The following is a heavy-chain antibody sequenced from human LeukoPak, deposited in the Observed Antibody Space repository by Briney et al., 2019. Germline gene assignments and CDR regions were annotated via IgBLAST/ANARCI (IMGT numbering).Heavy chain of an antibody. Sequence: GGSLRLSCAASGFTFSSYGMHWVRQAPGKGLEWVGVISYDGSNEYYADSVKGRFTISRDNSKNTLYLQMNSLRAEDTAVYYCAKDQSLYYYYGMDVWGQGTTVTVSS. V-gene: IGHV3-30*18. J-gene: IGHJ6*02. CDR1: GFTFSSYG. CDR2: ISYDGSNE. CDR3: AKDQSLYYYYGMDV.